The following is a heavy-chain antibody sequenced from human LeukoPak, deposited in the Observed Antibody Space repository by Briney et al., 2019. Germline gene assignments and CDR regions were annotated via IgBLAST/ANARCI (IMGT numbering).Heavy chain of an antibody. J-gene: IGHJ6*02. CDR3: ARMEYSSGWTDYYYYGMDV. V-gene: IGHV1-18*01. D-gene: IGHD6-19*01. Sequence: ASVKVSCKASGYTFTSYGISWVRQAPGQGPEWMGWISAYNGNTNYAQKLQGRVTMTTDTSTSTAYMELRSLRSDGTAIYYCARMEYSSGWTDYYYYGMDVWGQGTTVTVSS. CDR1: GYTFTSYG. CDR2: ISAYNGNT.